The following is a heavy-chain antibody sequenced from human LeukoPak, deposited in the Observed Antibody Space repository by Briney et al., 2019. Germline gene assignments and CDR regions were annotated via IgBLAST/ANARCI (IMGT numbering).Heavy chain of an antibody. Sequence: NPSETLSLTCIVSGGSIGPYYWSWIRQAAGKGPEWIGRIYTSGTADYNPALKGRVFLSVDTAKNQFSLKVTSVTAADTAVYYCARVFGDGYNKGFDYWGQGALVTVSS. J-gene: IGHJ4*02. V-gene: IGHV4-4*07. CDR1: GGSIGPYY. D-gene: IGHD5-24*01. CDR3: ARVFGDGYNKGFDY. CDR2: IYTSGTA.